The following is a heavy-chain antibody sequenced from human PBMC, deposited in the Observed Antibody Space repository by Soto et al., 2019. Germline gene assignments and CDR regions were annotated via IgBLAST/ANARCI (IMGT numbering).Heavy chain of an antibody. J-gene: IGHJ4*02. CDR3: ARASIIGTSYSDY. Sequence: ASETLSLTCTVSSGSINSFYWAWMRQPAGKGLEWIGRIHSSGTTNYNPSLSSRVTMSVDPSKNQFSLRLTSVTAADTAVYYCARASIIGTSYSDYWGQGILVTVYS. D-gene: IGHD1-7*01. CDR1: SGSINSFY. V-gene: IGHV4-4*07. CDR2: IHSSGTT.